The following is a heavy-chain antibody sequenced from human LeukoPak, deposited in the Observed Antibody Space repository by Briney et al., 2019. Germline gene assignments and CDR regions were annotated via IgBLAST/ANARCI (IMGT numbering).Heavy chain of an antibody. CDR2: ISSDGSNE. CDR1: GFTFSSYG. CDR3: ARYSSSSNYYYGMDI. J-gene: IGHJ6*02. Sequence: PGRSLRLSCAASGFTFSSYGMHWVRQAPGKGLEWLAVISSDGSNEYYVDSVKGRFTISRDNSKNTLYLRMSSLRIEDSAVYSCARYSSSSNYYYGMDIWGLGTTVTVFS. D-gene: IGHD6-6*01. V-gene: IGHV3-30*03.